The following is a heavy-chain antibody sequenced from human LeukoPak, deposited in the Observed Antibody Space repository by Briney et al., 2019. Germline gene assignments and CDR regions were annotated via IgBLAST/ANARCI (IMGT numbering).Heavy chain of an antibody. CDR2: IYSGGST. Sequence: GGSLRLSCAASGFTVSTNYMNWVRQAPGKGLEWVSVIYSGGSTYYADSVRGRFTISRDNSKNTLYLQMNSLRAEDTAVYYCARARVYGDYVLDYWGQGTLVTVSS. D-gene: IGHD4-17*01. J-gene: IGHJ4*02. V-gene: IGHV3-53*01. CDR3: ARARVYGDYVLDY. CDR1: GFTVSTNY.